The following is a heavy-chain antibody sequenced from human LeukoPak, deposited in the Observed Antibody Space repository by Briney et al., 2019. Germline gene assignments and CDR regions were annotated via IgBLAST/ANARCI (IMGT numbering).Heavy chain of an antibody. D-gene: IGHD3-10*01. Sequence: GGSLRLSCAASGFTFSSYGMHWVRQAPGKGLEWVAFIRYDGSNKYYADSVKGRFTISRDNSKNTMYLKMNSLRAEDTAVYYCAKDGRQRKTYFYGSGSANAFDIWGQGTMVTVSS. CDR2: IRYDGSNK. V-gene: IGHV3-30*02. CDR3: AKDGRQRKTYFYGSGSANAFDI. J-gene: IGHJ3*02. CDR1: GFTFSSYG.